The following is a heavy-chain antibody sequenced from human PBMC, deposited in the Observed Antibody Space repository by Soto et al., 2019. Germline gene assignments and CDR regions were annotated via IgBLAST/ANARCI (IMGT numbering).Heavy chain of an antibody. CDR3: AKEQRSSRISCYYGMDV. CDR1: GFTFDDYA. V-gene: IGHV3-43*02. CDR2: ISGDGGST. D-gene: IGHD6-13*01. J-gene: IGHJ6*02. Sequence: GGSLRLSCAASGFTFDDYAMHWVRQAPGKGLEWVSLISGDGGSTYYADSVKGRFTISRDNSKNSLYLQMNSLRTEDTALYYCAKEQRSSRISCYYGMDVWGQGTMVTVSS.